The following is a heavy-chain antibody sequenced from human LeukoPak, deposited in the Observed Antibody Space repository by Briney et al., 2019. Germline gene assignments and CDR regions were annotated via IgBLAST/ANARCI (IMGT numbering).Heavy chain of an antibody. J-gene: IGHJ6*03. D-gene: IGHD1-14*01. V-gene: IGHV4-38-2*02. CDR1: GYSIISDYF. CDR2: IFHSGDV. Sequence: SETLSLTCIVSGYSIISDYFWGWVRQPPGKGPEWIGSIFHSGDVYYNPSLTSRVTISVDTSKNQFSLKLSSVTAADTAVYYCARFPSSAEYRHYYYMDVWGKGTTVTVSS. CDR3: ARFPSSAEYRHYYYMDV.